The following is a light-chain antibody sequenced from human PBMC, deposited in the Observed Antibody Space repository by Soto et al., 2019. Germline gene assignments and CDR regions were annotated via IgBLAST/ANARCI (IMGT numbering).Light chain of an antibody. CDR2: DAS. CDR3: QQFNSYPLT. Sequence: AIQLTQSPSSLSASVGDRVTVTCRASQGIRSALAWYQQKPGKVPNLLIYDASSLEGGVPSRFSGSGSGTDFTLTISSLQPEDFATYYCQQFNSYPLTFGGGTKVEIK. V-gene: IGKV1-13*02. CDR1: QGIRSA. J-gene: IGKJ4*01.